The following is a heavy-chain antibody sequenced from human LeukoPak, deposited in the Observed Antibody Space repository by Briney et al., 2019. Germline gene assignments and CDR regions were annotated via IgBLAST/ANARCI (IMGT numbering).Heavy chain of an antibody. D-gene: IGHD4-17*01. V-gene: IGHV1-2*02. J-gene: IGHJ4*02. CDR3: ARELMTTMTTVDD. CDR2: INPNTGGT. Sequence: ASVKVSCKASGYTFTNYFMHWVRQAPGQGLEWMGWINPNTGGTSYAQKFQGRVTMTRDTSINTAYMDLSRLTSDDTAVYYCARELMTTMTTVDDWGQGTLVTVSS. CDR1: GYTFTNYF.